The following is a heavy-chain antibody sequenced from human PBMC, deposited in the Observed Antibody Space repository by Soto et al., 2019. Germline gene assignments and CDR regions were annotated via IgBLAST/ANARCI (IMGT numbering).Heavy chain of an antibody. D-gene: IGHD4-17*01. CDR3: ARSNDYGGNSRYYFVY. CDR1: GYTFTSYY. Sequence: QVQLVQSGAEVKKPGASVKVSCKASGYTFTSYYMHWVRQAPGQGLEWMGIINPSGGSTSYAQKFQGRVTMTRYTSTSTVYMELSSLRSEDTAVYYCARSNDYGGNSRYYFVYWGQGTLVTVSS. V-gene: IGHV1-46*01. J-gene: IGHJ4*02. CDR2: INPSGGST.